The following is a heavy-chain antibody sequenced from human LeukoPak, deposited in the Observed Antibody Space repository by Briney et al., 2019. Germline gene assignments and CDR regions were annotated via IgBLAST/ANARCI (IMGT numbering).Heavy chain of an antibody. CDR2: ISGGGDST. J-gene: IGHJ4*02. Sequence: GGSLRLSCAASGFTFSSYAMSWVRQAPGKGLEWVSAISGGGDSTYYADSVRGRFTISGDNSKNTLYLQMNSLRAEDTAVYYCAKGASGIFDYWGQGTLVTVSS. CDR3: AKGASGIFDY. CDR1: GFTFSSYA. D-gene: IGHD3-10*01. V-gene: IGHV3-23*01.